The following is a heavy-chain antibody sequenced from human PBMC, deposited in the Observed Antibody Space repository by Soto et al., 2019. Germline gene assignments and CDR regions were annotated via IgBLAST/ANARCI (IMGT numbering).Heavy chain of an antibody. J-gene: IGHJ3*02. D-gene: IGHD3-16*02. CDR1: GGTFSSYT. CDR2: IIPILGIA. V-gene: IGHV1-69*04. Sequence: GASVKVSCKASGGTFSSYTISWVRQAPGQGLEWMGRIIPILGIANYAQKFQGRVTITADKSTSTAYMELSSLRSEDTAVYYCAREELLTPYDYICGSYRYTERAFYIWGQGTMVTVSS. CDR3: AREELLTPYDYICGSYRYTERAFYI.